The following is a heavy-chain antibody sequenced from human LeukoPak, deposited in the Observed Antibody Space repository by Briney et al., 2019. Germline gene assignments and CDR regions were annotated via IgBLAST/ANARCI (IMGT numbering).Heavy chain of an antibody. V-gene: IGHV4-31*03. Sequence: SQTLSLTCTVSGGSISSGGYYWSWIRQHPGKDLERIGYIYYSGSTYYNPSLKSRVTISVDTSKNQFSLKLSSVTAADTAVYYCARVGYSYGIDYWGQGTLVTVSS. J-gene: IGHJ4*02. CDR2: IYYSGST. CDR3: ARVGYSYGIDY. CDR1: GGSISSGGYY. D-gene: IGHD5-18*01.